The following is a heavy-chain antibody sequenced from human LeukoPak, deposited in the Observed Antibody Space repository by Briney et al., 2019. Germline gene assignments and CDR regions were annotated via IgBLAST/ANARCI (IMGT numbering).Heavy chain of an antibody. J-gene: IGHJ4*02. CDR2: INHSGST. CDR1: GGSFSGYY. D-gene: IGHD2-15*01. V-gene: IGHV4-34*01. Sequence: SETLSLTCAVYGGSFSGYYWSWIRQPPGKGLEWIGEINHSGSTNYNPSLKSRVTISVDTSKNQFSLKLSSVTAADTAVYYCASGLGDPKDIVVVIAAMDYWGQGTLVTVSS. CDR3: ASGLGDPKDIVVVIAAMDY.